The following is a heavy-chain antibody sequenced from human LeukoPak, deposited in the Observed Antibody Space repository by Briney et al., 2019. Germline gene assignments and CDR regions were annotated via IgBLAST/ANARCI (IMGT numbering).Heavy chain of an antibody. CDR2: IRGKAYGGTT. CDR1: GFTLGDYA. V-gene: IGHV3-49*04. Sequence: PGRSLRLSCTASGFTLGDYAMSWVRQAPGKGLEWVGFIRGKAYGGTTEYAASVKGRFTISRDDSKSIAYLQMNSLKTEDTAVYYCTSRRGYSYGYYFDYWGQGTLVTVSS. CDR3: TSRRGYSYGYYFDY. D-gene: IGHD5-18*01. J-gene: IGHJ4*02.